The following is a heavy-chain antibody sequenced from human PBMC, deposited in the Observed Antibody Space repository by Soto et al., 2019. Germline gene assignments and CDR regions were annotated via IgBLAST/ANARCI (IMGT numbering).Heavy chain of an antibody. CDR3: ETYYYGSGSHDAFDI. CDR2: ISSSSSYI. CDR1: GFTFSSYS. D-gene: IGHD3-10*01. J-gene: IGHJ3*02. Sequence: PGVSLRLSCAASGFTFSSYSMNWVRQAPGKGLEWVSSISSSSSYIYYADSVKGRFTISRDNAKNSLYLQMNSLRAEDTAVYYCETYYYGSGSHDAFDIWGQGTMVNVSS. V-gene: IGHV3-21*01.